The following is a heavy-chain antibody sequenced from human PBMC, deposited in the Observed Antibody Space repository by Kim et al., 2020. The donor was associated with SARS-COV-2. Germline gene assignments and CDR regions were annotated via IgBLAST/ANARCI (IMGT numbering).Heavy chain of an antibody. CDR3: TLTYDFWSGYYLYYYYGMDV. J-gene: IGHJ6*02. CDR2: IRSKANSYAT. V-gene: IGHV3-73*01. Sequence: GGSLRLSCAASGFTFSGSAMHWVRQASGKGLEWVGRIRSKANSYATAYAASVKGRFTISRDDSKNTAYLQMNSLKTEDTAVYYCTLTYDFWSGYYLYYYYGMDVWGHGTTVTVSS. D-gene: IGHD3-3*01. CDR1: GFTFSGSA.